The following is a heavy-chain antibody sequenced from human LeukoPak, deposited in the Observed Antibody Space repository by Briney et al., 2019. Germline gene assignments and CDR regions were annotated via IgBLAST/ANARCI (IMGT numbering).Heavy chain of an antibody. D-gene: IGHD3-3*01. CDR1: GGSISGYY. Sequence: SETLSLTCTVSGGSISGYYWSWIRQPPGKGLEWIGYIYYSGSTYYNPSLKSRVTISVDTSKNLFSLKLSSVTAADTAVYFCARDPSADLARAFDYWSQGILVTVSS. J-gene: IGHJ4*02. CDR2: IYYSGST. V-gene: IGHV4-59*12. CDR3: ARDPSADLARAFDY.